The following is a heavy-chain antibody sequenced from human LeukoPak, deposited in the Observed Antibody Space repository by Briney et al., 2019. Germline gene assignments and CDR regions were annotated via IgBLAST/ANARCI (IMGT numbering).Heavy chain of an antibody. CDR2: ISAYNGNT. CDR1: GYTFTSYG. Sequence: ASVKVSCKASGYTFTSYGTSWVRQAPEQGLEWMGWISAYNGNTNYAQKLQGRVTMTTDTSTSAAYMELRSLRSDDTAVYYCARDLRIAAAVILAYWGQGTLVTVSS. CDR3: ARDLRIAAAVILAY. D-gene: IGHD6-13*01. J-gene: IGHJ4*02. V-gene: IGHV1-18*01.